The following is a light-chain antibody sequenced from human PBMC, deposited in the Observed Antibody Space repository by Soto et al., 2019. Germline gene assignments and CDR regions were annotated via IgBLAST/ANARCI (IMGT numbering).Light chain of an antibody. CDR2: AAS. J-gene: IGKJ1*01. V-gene: IGKV1-8*01. CDR1: QGISSY. CDR3: QQYSSYPLT. Sequence: AIRMTQSPSSLSASTGDRVTITCRASQGISSYLAWYQQKPGKAPKRLIYAASTLQSGVPSRFSGSGFGTDFILNISCLQSEDFATYYCQQYSSYPLTFGQGTKVEIK.